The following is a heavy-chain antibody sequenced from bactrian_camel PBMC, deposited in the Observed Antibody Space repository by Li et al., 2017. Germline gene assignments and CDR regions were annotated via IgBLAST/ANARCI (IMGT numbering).Heavy chain of an antibody. V-gene: IGHV3-3*01. CDR3: AAESIFASGSTCSLDGRSAMDDWAY. CDR1: GYTFSRGC. Sequence: HVQLVESGGESVQAGGSLRLSCDTSGYTFSRGCAAWFRQAPGKEREGVASICSIPVYADSVKGRFTISQNTAKNTLYLQMNNLEPEDTAMYYCAAESIFASGSTCSLDGRSAMDDWAYWGQGTQVTVS. J-gene: IGHJ4*01. CDR2: ICSIP. D-gene: IGHD3*01.